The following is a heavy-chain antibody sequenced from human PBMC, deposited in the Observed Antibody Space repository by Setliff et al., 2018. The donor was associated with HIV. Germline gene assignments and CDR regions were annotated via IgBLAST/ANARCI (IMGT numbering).Heavy chain of an antibody. Sequence: SETLSLTCTVSGGSISSYYWSWIRQPPGKGLEWIGYIYTSGSINYNPSLQSRVTISVDTSKNQFSLKLSSVTAADTAVYFCAGAVAGFNYFEYWGQGTLVTVSS. CDR3: AGAVAGFNYFEY. V-gene: IGHV4-4*09. CDR1: GGSISSYY. CDR2: IYTSGSI. J-gene: IGHJ4*02. D-gene: IGHD6-19*01.